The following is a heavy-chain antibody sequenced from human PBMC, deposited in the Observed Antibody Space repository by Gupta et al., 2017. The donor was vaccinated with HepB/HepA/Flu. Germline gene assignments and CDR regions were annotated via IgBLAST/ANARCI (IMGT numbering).Heavy chain of an antibody. V-gene: IGHV3-48*03. Sequence: VKGRFTISRDNAKNSLYLQMNSLRAEDTAVYYCARVPYSSLYYFDYWGQGTLVTVSS. J-gene: IGHJ4*02. D-gene: IGHD6-19*01. CDR3: ARVPYSSLYYFDY.